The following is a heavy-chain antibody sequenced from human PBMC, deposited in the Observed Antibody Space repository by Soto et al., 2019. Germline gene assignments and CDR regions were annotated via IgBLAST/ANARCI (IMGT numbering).Heavy chain of an antibody. CDR3: ARHLMYSSGWYVPTFDY. CDR2: IYYSGNT. CDR1: GGSISSNDFY. J-gene: IGHJ4*02. D-gene: IGHD6-19*01. Sequence: SETLSLTCIVSGGSISSNDFYWSWIRQHPGKGLEWIGYIYYSGNTYYNPSLKSRVTISVDTSKNHFSLKLSSVTAADTAVFYCARHLMYSSGWYVPTFDYWGEGTLVTVSS. V-gene: IGHV4-39*01.